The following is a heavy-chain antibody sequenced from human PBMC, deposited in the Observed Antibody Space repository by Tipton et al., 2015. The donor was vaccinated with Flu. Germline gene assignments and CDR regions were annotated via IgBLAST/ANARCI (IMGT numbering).Heavy chain of an antibody. V-gene: IGHV3-21*01. CDR1: GFTFSSYS. CDR3: ARFGGGYCSGGSCYPAAFDY. Sequence: SLRLSCAASGFTFSSYSMNWVRQAPGKGLEWVSSISSSSSYIYYADSVKGRFTISRDNAKNSLYLQMNSLRAEDTAVYYCARFGGGYCSGGSCYPAAFDYWGQGTLVTVSS. J-gene: IGHJ4*02. D-gene: IGHD2-15*01. CDR2: ISSSSSYI.